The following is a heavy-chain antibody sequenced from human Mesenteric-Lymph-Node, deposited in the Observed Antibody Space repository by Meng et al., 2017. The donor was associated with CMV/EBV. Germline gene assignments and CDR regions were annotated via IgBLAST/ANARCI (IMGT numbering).Heavy chain of an antibody. V-gene: IGHV5-51*01. CDR1: GYSFTSYW. CDR3: ARAYSSSSNYYYGMDV. CDR2: IYPGDSDT. J-gene: IGHJ6*02. Sequence: KVSCKGSGYSFTSYWIGWVRQMPGKGLEWMGTIYPGDSDTKYSPSFQGQVTISADKSINTAYLQWSSLKASDTAMYYCARAYSSSSNYYYGMDVWGQGTTVTVS. D-gene: IGHD6-6*01.